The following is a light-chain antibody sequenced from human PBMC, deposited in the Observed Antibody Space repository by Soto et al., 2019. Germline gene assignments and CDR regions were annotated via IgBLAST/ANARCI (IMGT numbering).Light chain of an antibody. V-gene: IGLV1-40*01. Sequence: QAVVTQPPSVSGAPGQRVTISCTGSNSNIGTGYDVHWYQQLPGTAPKLLIYGNTKRPSGVPDRISGSKSGTSASLAITGLQAEDEADYYCQSYDNSLSGFYVFGTGTKLTVL. CDR3: QSYDNSLSGFYV. CDR2: GNT. CDR1: NSNIGTGYD. J-gene: IGLJ1*01.